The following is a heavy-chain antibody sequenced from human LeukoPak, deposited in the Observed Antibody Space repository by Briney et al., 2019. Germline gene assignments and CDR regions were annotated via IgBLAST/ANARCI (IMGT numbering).Heavy chain of an antibody. CDR3: ARDPENGGGFDY. CDR2: IYYSGST. V-gene: IGHV4-30-4*01. Sequence: PSETLSLTCAVSGGSISSGDYYWSWIRQPPGKGLEWIGYIYYSGSTYHNPSLKSRVTISVDTSENQFSLKLSSVTAADTAVYYCARDPENGGGFDYWGQGTLVTVSS. CDR1: GGSISSGDYY. J-gene: IGHJ4*02. D-gene: IGHD3-16*01.